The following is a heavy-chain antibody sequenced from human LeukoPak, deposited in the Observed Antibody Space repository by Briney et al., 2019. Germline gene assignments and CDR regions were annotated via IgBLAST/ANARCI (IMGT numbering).Heavy chain of an antibody. Sequence: GGALRLSCAACVFTVSSNYMSWVRQAPGKGLEWVSVIYSGGSTYYADSVKGRFTISRDNSKNTLYLQMNSLRAEDTAVYYCAREIRGVGNFDPWGQGTLVTVSS. CDR1: VFTVSSNY. CDR2: IYSGGST. V-gene: IGHV3-53*01. D-gene: IGHD3-10*01. CDR3: AREIRGVGNFDP. J-gene: IGHJ5*02.